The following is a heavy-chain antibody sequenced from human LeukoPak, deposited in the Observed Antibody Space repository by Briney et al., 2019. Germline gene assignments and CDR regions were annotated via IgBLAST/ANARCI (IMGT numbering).Heavy chain of an antibody. V-gene: IGHV4-39*01. CDR3: ARTTRTGIRRDY. CDR2: IYYGGST. J-gene: IGHJ4*02. D-gene: IGHD1-1*01. Sequence: SETLSLTCTVSGDSISGNYYYWGWIRQPPGKGLEWIASIYYGGSTYYNSSLKSRVTLSVDTSKNQFSLKLTSVTAADTAVYYCARTTRTGIRRDYWGQGTLVTVSS. CDR1: GDSISGNYYY.